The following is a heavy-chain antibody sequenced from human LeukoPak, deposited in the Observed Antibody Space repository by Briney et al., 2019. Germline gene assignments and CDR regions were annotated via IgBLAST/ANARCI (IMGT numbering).Heavy chain of an antibody. V-gene: IGHV4-59*01. Sequence: SGTLSLTCTVSGGSTSSYYWSWIRQPPGKGLEWIGYIYYSGSTNYNPSLKSRVTISVDTSKNQFSLKLSSVTAADTAVYYCARDDYGDYFDYWGQGTLVTVSS. D-gene: IGHD4-17*01. CDR1: GGSTSSYY. CDR3: ARDDYGDYFDY. J-gene: IGHJ4*02. CDR2: IYYSGST.